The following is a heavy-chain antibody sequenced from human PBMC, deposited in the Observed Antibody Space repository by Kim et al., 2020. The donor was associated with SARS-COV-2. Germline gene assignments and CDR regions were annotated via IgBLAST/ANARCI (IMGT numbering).Heavy chain of an antibody. J-gene: IGHJ4*02. CDR3: ARDRGGLGELLFDY. V-gene: IGHV3-30*04. CDR1: GFTFSSSA. Sequence: GGSLRLSCAASGFTFSSSAMHWVRQAPGKGLEWVALISYDGSNKYYPDSVKGRFTISKDNSKNTLYLQMDSLRAEDTAVYYCARDRGGLGELLFDYWGQGTLVPVSS. D-gene: IGHD3-10*01. CDR2: ISYDGSNK.